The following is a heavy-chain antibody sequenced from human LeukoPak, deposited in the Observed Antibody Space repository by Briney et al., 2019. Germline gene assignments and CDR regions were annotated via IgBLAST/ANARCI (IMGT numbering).Heavy chain of an antibody. CDR2: INPNSGGT. J-gene: IGHJ4*02. D-gene: IGHD6-13*01. V-gene: IGHV1-2*02. CDR3: ARESQQQLVTFDY. CDR1: GYTFTGYY. Sequence: ASVKVSCKASGYTFTGYYIHWVRQAPGQGLEWMGWINPNSGGTNYAQKFQGRVTMTRDTSISTAYMELSRLRSDDAAVFYCARESQQQLVTFDYWGQGTLVTVSS.